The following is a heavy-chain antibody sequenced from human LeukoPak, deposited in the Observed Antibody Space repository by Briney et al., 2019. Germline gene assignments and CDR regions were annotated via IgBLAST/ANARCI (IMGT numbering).Heavy chain of an antibody. CDR3: ARALGGARASDY. CDR2: IYYSGST. V-gene: IGHV4-39*07. J-gene: IGHJ4*02. D-gene: IGHD3-16*01. Sequence: SETLSLTCTVSGGSISSSSYCWGWIRQPPGKGLEWIGSIYYSGSTYYNPSLKSRVTISVDTSKNQFSLKLSSVTAADTAVYYCARALGGARASDYWGQGTLVTVSS. CDR1: GGSISSSSYC.